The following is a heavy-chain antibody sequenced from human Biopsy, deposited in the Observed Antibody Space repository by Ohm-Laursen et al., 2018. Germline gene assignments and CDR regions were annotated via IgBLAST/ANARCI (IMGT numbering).Heavy chain of an antibody. Sequence: SLRLSCAASGFSFSDHHMRWIRQAPGRGLEWVSYISGGGTIYYGDSMKGRVTISRDNAKNSLYLQMHSLRAEDTAVYYCARDTRWSPYSMDVWSQGTTVTVSS. J-gene: IGHJ6*02. CDR3: ARDTRWSPYSMDV. CDR2: ISGGGTI. D-gene: IGHD4-23*01. CDR1: GFSFSDHH. V-gene: IGHV3-11*01.